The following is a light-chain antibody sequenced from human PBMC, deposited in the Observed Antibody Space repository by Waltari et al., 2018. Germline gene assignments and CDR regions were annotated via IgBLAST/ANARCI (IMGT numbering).Light chain of an antibody. CDR1: QSVNSN. CDR2: GAS. V-gene: IGKV3-15*01. CDR3: HQYNKWPFT. Sequence: EIVLTQSPATLSLSPGERATLSCRASQSVNSNLAWYQQKPGQAPRLLIYGASTRATDIPARISGSGSGTEFTLTISSLQSEDFAVYYCHQYNKWPFTFGPGTKVDIK. J-gene: IGKJ3*01.